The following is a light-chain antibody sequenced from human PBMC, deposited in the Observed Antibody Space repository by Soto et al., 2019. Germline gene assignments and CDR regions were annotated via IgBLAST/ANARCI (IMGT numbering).Light chain of an antibody. CDR3: QQYSRLWS. CDR2: KAS. V-gene: IGKV1-5*03. CDR1: QTSSSG. J-gene: IGKJ1*01. Sequence: DLQMTQSPSTLSGSVGDRVKITCRASQTSSSGLAWYQPKPGKAPQLLIYKASTLKSGVPPRFSGDGSGTEFTLTISSLQRDDFGTYYCQQYSRLWSFGQGTKVDIK.